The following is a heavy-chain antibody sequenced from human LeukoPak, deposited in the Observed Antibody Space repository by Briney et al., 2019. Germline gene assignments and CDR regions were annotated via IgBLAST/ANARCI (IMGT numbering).Heavy chain of an antibody. CDR1: GGSISSSSYY. D-gene: IGHD6-19*01. V-gene: IGHV4-39*07. CDR2: IYYSGST. CDR3: ARGGVAGFFY. J-gene: IGHJ4*02. Sequence: PSETLSLTCTVSGGSISSSSYYWGWIRQPPGKGLEWIGSIYYSGSTYYNPSLKSRVTISVDTSKNQFSLKLSSVTAADTAVYYCARGGVAGFFYWGQGTLVTVSS.